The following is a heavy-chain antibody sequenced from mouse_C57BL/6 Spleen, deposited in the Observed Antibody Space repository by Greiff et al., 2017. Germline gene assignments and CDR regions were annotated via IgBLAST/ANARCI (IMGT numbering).Heavy chain of an antibody. CDR2: ISNLAYSI. CDR1: GFTFSDYG. J-gene: IGHJ4*01. V-gene: IGHV5-15*01. CDR3: ARKGDYYAMDY. Sequence: DVQLVESGGGLVQPGGSLKLSCAASGFTFSDYGMAWVRQAPRKGPEWVAFISNLAYSIYYADTVTGRFTISRENAKNILYLEMSSLRSEDTAMYYCARKGDYYAMDYWGQGTSVTVSS.